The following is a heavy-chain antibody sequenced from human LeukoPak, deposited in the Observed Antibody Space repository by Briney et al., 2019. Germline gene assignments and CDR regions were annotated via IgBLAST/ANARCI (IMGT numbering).Heavy chain of an antibody. Sequence: PSETLSLTCAVSGYSISSGYYWGWIRQPPGKGLEWIATSYHSGSTYYNPSLKRRVTISVDTSKNQFSLKLSSVTAADTAVYYCARKLYYGDYFDYWGQGTLVTVSS. CDR2: SYHSGST. J-gene: IGHJ4*02. CDR1: GYSISSGYY. V-gene: IGHV4-38-2*01. D-gene: IGHD2-8*01. CDR3: ARKLYYGDYFDY.